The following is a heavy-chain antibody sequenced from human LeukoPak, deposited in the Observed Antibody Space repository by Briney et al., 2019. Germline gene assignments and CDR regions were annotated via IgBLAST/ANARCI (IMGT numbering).Heavy chain of an antibody. V-gene: IGHV3-23*01. CDR2: ISGSGGST. D-gene: IGHD2-2*01. CDR1: GFTFSSYA. J-gene: IGHJ4*02. Sequence: GRSLRLSCAASGFTFSSYAMSWVRQAPGKGLEWVSAISGSGGSTYYADSVKGRFTISRDNSKNTLYLQMNSLRAEDTAVYYCAKDYCSSTSCYPDYWGQGTLVTVSS. CDR3: AKDYCSSTSCYPDY.